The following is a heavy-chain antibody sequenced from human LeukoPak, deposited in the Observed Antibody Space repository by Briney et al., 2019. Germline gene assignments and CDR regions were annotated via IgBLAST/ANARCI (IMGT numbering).Heavy chain of an antibody. D-gene: IGHD1-14*01. CDR2: LCDGNT. CDR3: ARGVEPLAANTLAY. J-gene: IGHJ4*02. V-gene: IGHV3-53*01. Sequence: EGSLRLSCAASALTFSSYNMNWVGQTPEKGLQWVSALCDGNTKYADSVQGRFTISRDNSKNTLYLEMNSLSPDDTAVYYCARGVEPLAANTLAYWGQGTLVTVSS. CDR1: ALTFSSYN.